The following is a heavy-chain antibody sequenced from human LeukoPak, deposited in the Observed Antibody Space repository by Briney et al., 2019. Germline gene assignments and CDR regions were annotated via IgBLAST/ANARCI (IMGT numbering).Heavy chain of an antibody. CDR2: ISGSGGST. J-gene: IGHJ4*02. Sequence: QSGGSLRLSCAASGFTFSSYGMSWVRQAPGKGLEWVSAISGSGGSTYYADSVKGRFTISRDNAKNSLYLQMNSLRAEDTAVYYCARGIYYYDSKGFDYWGQGTLVTVSS. V-gene: IGHV3-23*01. CDR1: GFTFSSYG. D-gene: IGHD3-22*01. CDR3: ARGIYYYDSKGFDY.